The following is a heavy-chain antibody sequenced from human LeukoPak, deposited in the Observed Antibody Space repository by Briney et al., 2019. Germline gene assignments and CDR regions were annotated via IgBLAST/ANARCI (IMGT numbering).Heavy chain of an antibody. J-gene: IGHJ4*02. CDR1: GFTFSDYS. D-gene: IGHD4-17*01. V-gene: IGHV3-48*04. CDR3: ACLRGPSDY. CDR2: ISSTSATM. Sequence: GGSLRLSCSASGFTFSDYSMNWVRQAPGKGLEWVSYISSTSATMYHADSVKGRFTISRDNTKNSLYLQMDSLTADDTAVYFCACLRGPSDYWGQGTLVTVSS.